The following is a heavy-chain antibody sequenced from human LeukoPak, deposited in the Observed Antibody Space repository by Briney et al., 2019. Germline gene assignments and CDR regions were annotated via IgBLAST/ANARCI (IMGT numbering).Heavy chain of an antibody. CDR2: IYCSGST. CDR1: GGSISSSSYY. Sequence: PSETLSLTCTVSGGSISSSSYYWGWIRQPPGKGLEWIGSIYCSGSTYYNPSLKSRVTISVDTSKNQFSLKLSSVTAADTAVYFCARDVLRYFDWLRGPTHQFDYWGQGTLVTVSS. V-gene: IGHV4-39*07. D-gene: IGHD3-9*01. CDR3: ARDVLRYFDWLRGPTHQFDY. J-gene: IGHJ4*02.